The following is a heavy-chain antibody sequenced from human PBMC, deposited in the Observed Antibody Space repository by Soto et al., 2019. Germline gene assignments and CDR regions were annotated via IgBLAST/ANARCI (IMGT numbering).Heavy chain of an antibody. CDR3: ARHPYNWTPLGVDY. CDR1: GFTFSSYS. J-gene: IGHJ4*02. Sequence: GGSLRLSCAASGFTFSSYSMNWVRQAPGKGLEWVSSISSSSSYIYYADSVKGRFTNSRDNAKNSLYLQMNSLRAEDTAVYYGARHPYNWTPLGVDYWGQGTLVTVSS. CDR2: ISSSSSYI. V-gene: IGHV3-21*01. D-gene: IGHD1-20*01.